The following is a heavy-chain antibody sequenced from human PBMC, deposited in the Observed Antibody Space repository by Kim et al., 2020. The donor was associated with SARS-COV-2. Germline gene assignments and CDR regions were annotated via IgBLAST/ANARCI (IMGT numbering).Heavy chain of an antibody. J-gene: IGHJ4*02. Sequence: SETLSLTCTVSGGSISSYYWSWIRQPPGKGLEWIGYIYYSGSTNYNPSLKSRVTISVDTSKNQFSLKLSSVTAADTAVYYCARDVGVGSGWYWGFDYWGQGTLVTVSS. CDR1: GGSISSYY. D-gene: IGHD6-19*01. CDR3: ARDVGVGSGWYWGFDY. CDR2: IYYSGST. V-gene: IGHV4-59*01.